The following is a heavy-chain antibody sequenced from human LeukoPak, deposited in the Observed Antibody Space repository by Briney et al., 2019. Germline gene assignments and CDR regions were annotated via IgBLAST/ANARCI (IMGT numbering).Heavy chain of an antibody. V-gene: IGHV4-59*13. CDR2: IYYSGKT. Sequence: SETLSLTCAVYGGSFSGYYWSWIRQPPGKELEWIGYIYYSGKTTYNPSLKSRVTISLDMSINQFSLNLSSVTAADTALYYCARGTYNTGYWTLDSWGQGTLVAVSS. CDR3: ARGTYNTGYWTLDS. CDR1: GGSFSGYY. J-gene: IGHJ4*02. D-gene: IGHD6-19*01.